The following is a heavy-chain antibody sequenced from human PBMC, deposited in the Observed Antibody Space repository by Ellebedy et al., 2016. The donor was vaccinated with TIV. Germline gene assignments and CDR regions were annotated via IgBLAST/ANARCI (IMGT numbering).Heavy chain of an antibody. Sequence: GGSLRLXCAASGFTFSSYAMNWVRQAPGKGLEWVSGISWNSGSIGYADSVKGRFTISRDNAKNSLYLQMNSLRAEDTALYYCAKGIAWQWLVPWDYWGQGTLVTVSS. CDR3: AKGIAWQWLVPWDY. V-gene: IGHV3-9*01. CDR2: ISWNSGSI. CDR1: GFTFSSYA. D-gene: IGHD6-19*01. J-gene: IGHJ4*02.